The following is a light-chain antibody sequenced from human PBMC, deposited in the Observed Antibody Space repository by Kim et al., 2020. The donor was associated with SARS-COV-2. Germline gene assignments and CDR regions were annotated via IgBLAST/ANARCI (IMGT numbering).Light chain of an antibody. CDR2: GGT. Sequence: SSVGDSVTITCRASQGISRWLAWYQQKPGRAPKLLIHGGTKLQSGVPSRFSGSGSETDFTLTISRLQPEDFATYYCQQVSSFPYTFGQGTKVDIK. CDR1: QGISRW. J-gene: IGKJ2*01. V-gene: IGKV1-12*01. CDR3: QQVSSFPYT.